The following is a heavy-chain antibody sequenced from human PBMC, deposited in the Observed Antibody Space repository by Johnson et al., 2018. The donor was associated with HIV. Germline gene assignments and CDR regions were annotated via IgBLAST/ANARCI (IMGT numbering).Heavy chain of an antibody. V-gene: IGHV3-30*02. CDR1: GFTFSNYG. Sequence: QVQLVESGGGVVQPGGSLRLSCAASGFTFSNYGMHWVRQAPGKGLAWVAFIRYDGSNKYYADSVKGRFTISRDNSKNPLYLKMNSLRAEDTAVYYCAKFSIVVGTRGAFDIWGQGTMVTVSS. CDR3: AKFSIVVGTRGAFDI. J-gene: IGHJ3*02. D-gene: IGHD3-22*01. CDR2: IRYDGSNK.